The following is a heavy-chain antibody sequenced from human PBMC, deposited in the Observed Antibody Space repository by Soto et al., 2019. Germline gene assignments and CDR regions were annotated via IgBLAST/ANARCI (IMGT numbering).Heavy chain of an antibody. CDR1: GYTFTSYG. V-gene: IGHV1-18*01. CDR2: ISAYNGNT. J-gene: IGHJ5*02. Sequence: QVQLVQSGAEVKKPGASVKVSCKASGYTFTSYGISCVRQAPGQGLEWMGWISAYNGNTNYAQKLQGRVTMTTDTSTSTAYMELRSLRSDDTSVYYCARDVVGYCSGCSCYRETWFDPWGQGTLVTVSS. D-gene: IGHD2-15*01. CDR3: ARDVVGYCSGCSCYRETWFDP.